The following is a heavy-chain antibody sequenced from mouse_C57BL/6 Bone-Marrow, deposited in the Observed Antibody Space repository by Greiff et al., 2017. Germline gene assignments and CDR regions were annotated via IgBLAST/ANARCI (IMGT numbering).Heavy chain of an antibody. Sequence: VQLQQPGAELVRPGASVKLSCTASGFNITDDYMPWVKQRPEQGLEWIGWIDPESGDTEYASKFQGKATITADTSSNTAYLQLSSLTSEDTAVDCCTTLIYSAFDYWGKGTTLTVSS. D-gene: IGHD2-12*01. J-gene: IGHJ2*01. CDR3: TTLIYSAFDY. CDR1: GFNITDDY. CDR2: IDPESGDT. V-gene: IGHV14-4*01.